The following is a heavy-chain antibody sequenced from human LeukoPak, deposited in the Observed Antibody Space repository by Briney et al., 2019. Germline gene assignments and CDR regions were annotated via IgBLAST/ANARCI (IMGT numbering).Heavy chain of an antibody. CDR1: GGSFTGYF. Sequence: SETLSLTCNVYGGSFTGYFWTWIRQPPGKGLEWIGEVDHSGSANNNPSLKSRVTISVDTSKRQFSLKLTSVTAADTAVHYCASINNRFDLWGQGTLVTVSS. D-gene: IGHD2/OR15-2a*01. CDR3: ASINNRFDL. J-gene: IGHJ5*02. V-gene: IGHV4-34*01. CDR2: VDHSGSA.